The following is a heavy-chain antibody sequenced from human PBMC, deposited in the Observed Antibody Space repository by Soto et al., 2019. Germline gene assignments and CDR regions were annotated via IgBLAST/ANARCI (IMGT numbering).Heavy chain of an antibody. D-gene: IGHD1-26*01. CDR3: ARRWDVPYSYCGVDV. CDR2: INAYNGDT. CDR1: GYTFTSYG. Sequence: QVQLVQSGAEVKKPGASVKVSCKASGYTFTSYGFSWVRQAPGQGLEWMGWINAYNGDTNYAQNLQGRVTMTTDTYPLTDYMELRSRGADDAAVHGCARRWDVPYSYCGVDVWGQGTTVTVSS. V-gene: IGHV1-18*01. J-gene: IGHJ6*02.